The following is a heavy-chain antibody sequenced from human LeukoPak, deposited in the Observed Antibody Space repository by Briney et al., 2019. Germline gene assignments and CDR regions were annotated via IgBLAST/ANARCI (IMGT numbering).Heavy chain of an antibody. D-gene: IGHD3-16*01. CDR2: SRNKANSHSS. J-gene: IGHJ3*01. Sequence: GGSLRLSCAASGFTLTDQYMDWVRQAPGKGLVWIGRSRNKANSHSSEYAASVKGRFTISRDGSGNLMYLQMNSLKIDDTAVYFCARDGGERGNSAFDVWGQGTEVTVSS. CDR3: ARDGGERGNSAFDV. CDR1: GFTLTDQY. V-gene: IGHV3-72*01.